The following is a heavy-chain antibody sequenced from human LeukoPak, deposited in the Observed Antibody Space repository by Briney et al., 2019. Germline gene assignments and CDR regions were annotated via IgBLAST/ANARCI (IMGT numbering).Heavy chain of an antibody. CDR1: GFTFSSYG. CDR3: ARMYSGSHIDY. Sequence: SGGSLRLSCAASGFTFSSYGMHWVRQAPGKGLEWVAVIWYDGSNKYYADSVKGRFTISRDNSKNTLYLQMNSLRAEDTAVYYCARMYSGSHIDYWGQGTLVTVSS. J-gene: IGHJ4*02. D-gene: IGHD1-26*01. CDR2: IWYDGSNK. V-gene: IGHV3-33*08.